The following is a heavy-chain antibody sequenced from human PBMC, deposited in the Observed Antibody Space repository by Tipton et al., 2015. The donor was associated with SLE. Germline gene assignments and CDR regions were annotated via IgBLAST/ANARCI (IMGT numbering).Heavy chain of an antibody. J-gene: IGHJ4*02. V-gene: IGHV4-61*03. CDR3: ATDSDGFDF. CDR2: VSYTGIS. Sequence: GLVKPSETLSLTCNVSGGSVSSDNYYWNWIRQSPGKGLEWIGCVSYTGISNYNPSLKSRVTMLLDTSKNHFSLKLSSVTAADTAVYYCATDSDGFDFWGQGTLVTVSS. CDR1: GGSVSSDNYY. D-gene: IGHD5-24*01.